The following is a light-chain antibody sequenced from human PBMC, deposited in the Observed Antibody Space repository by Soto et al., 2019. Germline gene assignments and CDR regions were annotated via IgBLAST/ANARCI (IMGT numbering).Light chain of an antibody. V-gene: IGLV3-21*04. CDR1: NIGSKS. CDR3: QVWDSSSDHRV. J-gene: IGLJ2*01. CDR2: YDS. Sequence: SYELTQPPSVSVAPGKTARITCGGNNIGSKSVHWYQQKPGQAPVVAISYDSDRPSGIPERFSGSNSGNTATLTISRVEAGDEADYYCQVWDSSSDHRVFGGGTKVTVL.